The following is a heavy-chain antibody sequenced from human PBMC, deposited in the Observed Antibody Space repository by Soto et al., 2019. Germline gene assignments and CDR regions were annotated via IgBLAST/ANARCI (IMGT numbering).Heavy chain of an antibody. Sequence: QVQLVQSGAEVKTPGASVKVSCWASGYSFRTHGISWVRQAPGQGLEWMGWISTYDDKTNFPQKFQGRITMTTDTSTSTAYVELRSLRSDDTAVYFCARDLGYCNSSGCFRNWFDPWGQGTLVTVSS. CDR2: ISTYDDKT. D-gene: IGHD2-15*01. V-gene: IGHV1-18*01. CDR1: GYSFRTHG. J-gene: IGHJ5*02. CDR3: ARDLGYCNSSGCFRNWFDP.